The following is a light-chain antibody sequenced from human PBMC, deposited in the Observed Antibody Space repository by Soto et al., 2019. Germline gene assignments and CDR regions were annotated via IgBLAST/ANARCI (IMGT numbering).Light chain of an antibody. CDR1: QNINTL. J-gene: IGKJ1*01. V-gene: IGKV1-5*03. CDR2: QAS. Sequence: DIQMTQSPSSLSASVGDRVIITCRASQNINTLLAWYQQKPGKAPKLLLYQASTLQSGVPSRFSGSGSGSEFTLTLSSLQPDDFATYYCQQYSNYPRTFGQGTKVEI. CDR3: QQYSNYPRT.